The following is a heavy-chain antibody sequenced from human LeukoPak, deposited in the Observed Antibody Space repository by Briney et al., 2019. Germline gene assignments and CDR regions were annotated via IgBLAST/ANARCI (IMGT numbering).Heavy chain of an antibody. D-gene: IGHD4-11*01. V-gene: IGHV4-59*01. CDR1: GGSISSYY. J-gene: IGHJ6*03. CDR3: ARGKSTVGVPFYYYYMDV. Sequence: SETLFLTCTVSGGSISSYYWNWIRQPPGKGLEWIGYFYNSGSTDYNPSLKSRVTISVDTSKNQFSLKLSSVTAADTAVYYCARGKSTVGVPFYYYYMDVWGKGTTVTVSS. CDR2: FYNSGST.